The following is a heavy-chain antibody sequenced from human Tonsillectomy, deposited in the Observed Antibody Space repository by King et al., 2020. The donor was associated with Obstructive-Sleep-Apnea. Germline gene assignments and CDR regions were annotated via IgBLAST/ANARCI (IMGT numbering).Heavy chain of an antibody. CDR2: ISFDESDK. CDR1: GFTFSSNG. Sequence: QLVQSGGGVVQPGRSLRLSCATSGFTFSSNGMHWVRQAPGKGLEWVAVISFDESDKYYADSVKGRFTISRDNSKNTLYLQMNSLRAEDTAVYYCAKDLDFWGSYRYDPQYYFDYWGQGTLVTVSS. J-gene: IGHJ4*02. V-gene: IGHV3-33*06. D-gene: IGHD3-16*02. CDR3: AKDLDFWGSYRYDPQYYFDY.